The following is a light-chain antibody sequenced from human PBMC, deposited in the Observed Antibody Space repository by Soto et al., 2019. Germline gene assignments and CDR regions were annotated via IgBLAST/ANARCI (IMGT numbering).Light chain of an antibody. CDR2: EAS. V-gene: IGKV1-5*03. CDR1: QSTSTW. J-gene: IGKJ1*01. CDR3: QQYITYPYA. Sequence: DIQMTQSPSTLSESVGDRVTITCRASQSTSTWLAWYQQRPGKTPKLLISEASKLESGVPSRFSGCGSGTEFTPTISSLQPDDFATYYCQQYITYPYAFGQGTKVEIK.